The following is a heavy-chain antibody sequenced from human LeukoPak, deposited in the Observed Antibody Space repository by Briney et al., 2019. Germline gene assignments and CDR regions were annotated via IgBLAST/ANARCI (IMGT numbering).Heavy chain of an antibody. CDR1: GYTFSAYY. Sequence: ASVTVSCKASGYTFSAYYMHWVRQAPGQGLEWMGWINPNSGGTKYAQKYQGRVTLTRATSISTAYMELSRLRSDDTAVCCCARSIAEAEPASDYWGQGTLVTVSS. V-gene: IGHV1-2*02. CDR2: INPNSGGT. CDR3: ARSIAEAEPASDY. J-gene: IGHJ4*02. D-gene: IGHD6-13*01.